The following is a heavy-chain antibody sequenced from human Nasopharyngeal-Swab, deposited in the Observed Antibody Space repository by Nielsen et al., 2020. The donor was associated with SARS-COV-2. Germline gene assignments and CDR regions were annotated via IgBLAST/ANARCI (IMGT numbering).Heavy chain of an antibody. CDR1: GYTFTGYY. CDR3: ARGLDDYIWGSYRNNYYYYGMDV. V-gene: IGHV1-2*06. CDR2: INPNSGGT. Sequence: ASVKVSCKASGYTFTGYYMHWVRQAPGQGLEWMGRINPNSGGTNYAQKFQGRVTMTRDTSISTAYMELSRLRSEDTAVYYCARGLDDYIWGSYRNNYYYYGMDVWGQGTTVTVSS. J-gene: IGHJ6*02. D-gene: IGHD3-16*02.